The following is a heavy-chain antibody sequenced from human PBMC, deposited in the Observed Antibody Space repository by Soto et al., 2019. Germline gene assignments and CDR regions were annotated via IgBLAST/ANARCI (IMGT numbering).Heavy chain of an antibody. CDR1: GYSFTSYW. D-gene: IGHD3-10*01. CDR2: IDPSDSYT. CDR3: ARHFTMVRGVTEFDP. Sequence: GESLKISCKGPGYSFTSYWISWVRQMPGKGLEWMGRIDPSDSYTNYSPSFQGHVTISADKSISTAYLQWSSLKASDTAMYYCARHFTMVRGVTEFDPWGQGTLVTVSS. J-gene: IGHJ5*02. V-gene: IGHV5-10-1*01.